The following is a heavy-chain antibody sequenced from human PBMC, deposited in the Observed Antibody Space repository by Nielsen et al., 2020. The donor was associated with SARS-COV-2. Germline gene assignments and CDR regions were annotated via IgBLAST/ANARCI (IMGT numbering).Heavy chain of an antibody. CDR2: ISGSGGST. V-gene: IGHV3-23*01. J-gene: IGHJ4*02. D-gene: IGHD6-19*01. Sequence: GGSLRLSCAASGFTFSSYAMSWVRQAPGKGLEWVSAISGSGGSTYYADSVKGRFTLSRDNSKNTLHLQMNSLRADDTAVYYCARNVPGGAVGKFDYWGRGTLVTVSS. CDR1: GFTFSSYA. CDR3: ARNVPGGAVGKFDY.